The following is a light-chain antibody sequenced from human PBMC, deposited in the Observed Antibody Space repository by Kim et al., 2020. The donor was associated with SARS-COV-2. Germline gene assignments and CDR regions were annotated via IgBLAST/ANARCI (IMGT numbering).Light chain of an antibody. CDR1: QDISNY. Sequence: ASVGDRVTIICRASQDISNYLAWFQQKPGKVPERLIYAASNLQSGVPSRFSGSGSGTEFSLTIFNLQPEDFATYYCLQYDVYPWTFGQGTKVEIK. V-gene: IGKV1-17*03. CDR3: LQYDVYPWT. CDR2: AAS. J-gene: IGKJ1*01.